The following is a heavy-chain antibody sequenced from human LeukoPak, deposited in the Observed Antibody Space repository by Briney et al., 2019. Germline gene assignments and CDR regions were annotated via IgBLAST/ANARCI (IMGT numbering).Heavy chain of an antibody. CDR1: GFTFSNYS. J-gene: IGHJ4*02. V-gene: IGHV3-23*01. Sequence: PGGSLRLSCAASGFTFSNYSMTWVRQAPGKGLEWVSSIRGSDTSTYYADSVKGRFTISRDNSKNTLELQMDSLRAEDTAVYYCTKARSASSSSCYNYWGQGILVTVSS. CDR3: TKARSASSSSCYNY. D-gene: IGHD2-2*02. CDR2: IRGSDTST.